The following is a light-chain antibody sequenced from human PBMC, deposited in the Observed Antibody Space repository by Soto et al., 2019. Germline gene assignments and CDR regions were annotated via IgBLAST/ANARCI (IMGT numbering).Light chain of an antibody. CDR2: GSF. Sequence: EIVFSQSPCTLSLSPGESATLSCRASRSLDSGQLAWYQQKPGQAPRLLIVGSFARATGIPARFSGSGSGSEFTLTISGLQSEDFAVYYCQQYNDRPPITFGQGTRLEI. V-gene: IGKV3-15*01. CDR3: QQYNDRPPIT. J-gene: IGKJ5*01. CDR1: RSLDSGQ.